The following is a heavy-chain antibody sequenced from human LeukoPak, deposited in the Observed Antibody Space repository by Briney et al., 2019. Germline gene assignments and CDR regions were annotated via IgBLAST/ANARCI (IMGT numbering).Heavy chain of an antibody. D-gene: IGHD5-12*01. V-gene: IGHV3-48*04. CDR3: ARGLYSGYDGGFLSWDY. CDR2: ISSSSSTI. Sequence: GGSLRLSCAASGFTFSSYSMNWVRQAPGKGLEWVAYISSSSSTIYYADSVKGRFTISRDNAKNSLYLQMNSLRAEDTAVYYCARGLYSGYDGGFLSWDYWGQGTLVTVSS. CDR1: GFTFSSYS. J-gene: IGHJ4*02.